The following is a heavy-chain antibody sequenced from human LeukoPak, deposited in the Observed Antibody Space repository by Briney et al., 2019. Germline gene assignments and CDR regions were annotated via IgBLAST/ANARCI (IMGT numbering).Heavy chain of an antibody. V-gene: IGHV3-23*01. CDR2: ISGSGGST. D-gene: IGHD2-21*02. CDR3: AKDPAYCGGDCYSDY. Sequence: GGSLRLSCAASGFTFSSYAMSWVRQAPGKGLEWVSAISGSGGSTYYADSVKGRYTISRDNSKNTLYLQMNSLRAEDTAVYYCAKDPAYCGGDCYSDYWGQGTLVTVSS. CDR1: GFTFSSYA. J-gene: IGHJ4*02.